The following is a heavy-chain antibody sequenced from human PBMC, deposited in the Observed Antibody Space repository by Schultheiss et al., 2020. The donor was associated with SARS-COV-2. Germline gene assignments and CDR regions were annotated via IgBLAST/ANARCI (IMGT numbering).Heavy chain of an antibody. V-gene: IGHV4-61*02. CDR1: GGSISSGSYY. Sequence: SETLSLTCTVSGGSISSGSYYWSWIRQPAGKGLDLIGRIYTSGSTNYNPSLKSRVTMSVDTSNNQISLRLSSVTAADTAVYYCARDQPGWGTSDWGQGSLVTVSS. CDR3: ARDQPGWGTSD. CDR2: IYTSGST. J-gene: IGHJ4*02. D-gene: IGHD6-19*01.